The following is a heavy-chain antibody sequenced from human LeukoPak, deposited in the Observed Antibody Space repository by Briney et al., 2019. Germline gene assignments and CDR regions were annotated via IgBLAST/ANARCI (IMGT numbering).Heavy chain of an antibody. CDR1: GGSISGYY. Sequence: PSETLSLTCTVSGGSISGYYWSWIRQPAGKGLEWIGRMSTSGNSNYIPSLVSRVTMSLDTSKNQFSLNLSSVTAADTAVYYCARESGSMRWFDPWGQGTLVTVSS. CDR3: ARESGSMRWFDP. CDR2: MSTSGNS. J-gene: IGHJ5*02. D-gene: IGHD6-25*01. V-gene: IGHV4-4*07.